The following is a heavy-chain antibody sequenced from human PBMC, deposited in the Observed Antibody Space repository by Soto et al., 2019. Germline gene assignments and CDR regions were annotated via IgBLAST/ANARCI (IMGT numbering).Heavy chain of an antibody. V-gene: IGHV3-30-3*01. CDR3: ARALYSSSSGPDY. CDR2: ISYDGSNK. D-gene: IGHD6-6*01. CDR1: GFTFSSYA. Sequence: GGSLRLSRAASGFTFSSYAMHWVRQAPGKGLEWVAVISYDGSNKYYADSVKGRFTISRDNSKNTLYLQMNSLRAEDTAVYYCARALYSSSSGPDYWGQGTLVTVSS. J-gene: IGHJ4*02.